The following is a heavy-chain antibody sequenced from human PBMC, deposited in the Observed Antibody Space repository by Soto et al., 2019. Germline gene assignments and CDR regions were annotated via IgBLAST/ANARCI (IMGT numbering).Heavy chain of an antibody. CDR1: GGSVTSGNYY. CDR2: IYYSGTT. D-gene: IGHD2-21*02. V-gene: IGHV4-61*01. CDR3: ARGPVVTPFVDY. J-gene: IGHJ4*01. Sequence: QVQLQESGPGLVKPSETLSLTCTVSGGSVTSGNYYWSWIRQPPGKGLEWIGHIYYSGTTNYNPSLKSRVTISIDASKNQFSLKLSSVTAADTAVYYCARGPVVTPFVDYWGHGTLVTVAS.